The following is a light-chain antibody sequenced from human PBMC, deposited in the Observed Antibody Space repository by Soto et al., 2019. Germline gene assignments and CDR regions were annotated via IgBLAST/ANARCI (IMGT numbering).Light chain of an antibody. V-gene: IGLV1-44*01. CDR1: SYNIGSNN. J-gene: IGLJ1*01. CDR2: SNN. CDR3: AVWDDSLNGYV. Sequence: QSVLTQPPSASGTPGQRVIISCSGSSYNIGSNNVNWYQQLPGAAPQLLIQSNNQRPSGVPYRFSGSQSGTSASLAISGLLYEDEADDYCAVWDDSLNGYVFGTGTKVTVL.